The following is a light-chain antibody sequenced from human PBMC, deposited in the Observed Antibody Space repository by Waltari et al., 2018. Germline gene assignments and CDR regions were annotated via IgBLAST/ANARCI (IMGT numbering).Light chain of an antibody. V-gene: IGLV1-51*01. Sequence: HSVFTHPPPVSAAQGQQVTISCSGRIPHLGHHYVSWYHQLPGAAPKLLIYDNNKRPSGIPDRFSASKSVTSATLAITGLQIGDEADYYCATWDNSLSEVVFGGGTKLTVL. CDR3: ATWDNSLSEVV. CDR2: DNN. J-gene: IGLJ2*01. CDR1: IPHLGHHY.